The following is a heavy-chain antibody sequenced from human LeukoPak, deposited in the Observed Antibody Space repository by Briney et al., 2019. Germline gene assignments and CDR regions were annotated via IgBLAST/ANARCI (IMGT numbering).Heavy chain of an antibody. V-gene: IGHV6-1*01. CDR3: ARLLTRAIYSGYDSLYYYGMDV. CDR1: GDSVSSNSAA. D-gene: IGHD5-12*01. CDR2: TYYRSKWYN. Sequence: SQTLSLTCAISGDSVSSNSAAWNWIRQSPSRGLEWLGRTYYRSKWYNDYAVSVKSRITINPDTSKNQFSLQLNSVTPEDTAVYYCARLLTRAIYSGYDSLYYYGMDVWGQGTTVTVSS. J-gene: IGHJ6*02.